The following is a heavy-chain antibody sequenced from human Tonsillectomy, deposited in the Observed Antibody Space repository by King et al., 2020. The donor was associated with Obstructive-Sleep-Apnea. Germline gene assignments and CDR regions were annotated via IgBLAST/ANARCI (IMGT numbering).Heavy chain of an antibody. CDR2: IRSKAYVGTT. CDR1: GFTFGDYA. D-gene: IGHD3-22*01. CDR3: TRALYYYDSSGYYYSFGY. V-gene: IGHV3-49*03. Sequence: VQLVESGGGLVQPGRSLRLSCTASGFTFGDYAMSWFRPAPGEGLEWVGFIRSKAYVGTTEYAASVKGRLTISRDYSKSIAYLQMNSLKTEDTAVYYCTRALYYYDSSGYYYSFGYWGQGTLVTVSS. J-gene: IGHJ4*02.